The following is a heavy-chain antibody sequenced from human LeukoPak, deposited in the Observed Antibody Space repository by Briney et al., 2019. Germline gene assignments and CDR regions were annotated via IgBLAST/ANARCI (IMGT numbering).Heavy chain of an antibody. CDR1: GDSVSNGSYY. CDR3: AIKIKQWLVRGGWFDP. CDR2: ISYTGST. D-gene: IGHD6-19*01. V-gene: IGHV4-61*01. J-gene: IGHJ5*02. Sequence: SETLSLTCTVSGDSVSNGSYYWSWLRQPPGKGLEWIGYISYTGSTNYNPSLKSRVTISVDTSKNQFSLKLSSVTAADTAVYYCAIKIKQWLVRGGWFDPWGQGTLVTVSS.